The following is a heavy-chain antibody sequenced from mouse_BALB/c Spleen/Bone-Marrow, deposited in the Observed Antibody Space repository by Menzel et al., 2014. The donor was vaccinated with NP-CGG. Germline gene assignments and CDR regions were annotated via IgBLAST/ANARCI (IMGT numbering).Heavy chain of an antibody. V-gene: IGHV14-3*02. D-gene: IGHD1-2*01. CDR2: IDPANGNT. Sequence: EVKLMESGAELVKPGASVKLSCTASGFNIKDTYMHWVKQRPEQGLEWIGRIDPANGNTKYDPKFQGKATITADTSSNTAYLQLSSLTSEDTAVCYCAYNSLLRLYYFDYWGQGTTLTVSS. J-gene: IGHJ2*01. CDR1: GFNIKDTY. CDR3: AYNSLLRLYYFDY.